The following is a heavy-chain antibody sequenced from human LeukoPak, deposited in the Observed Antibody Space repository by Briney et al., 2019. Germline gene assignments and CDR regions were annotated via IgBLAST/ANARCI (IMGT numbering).Heavy chain of an antibody. CDR3: ARDLGEYSSSPDAFDI. D-gene: IGHD6-6*01. CDR1: GFTFSSYG. CDR2: ISYDGANK. Sequence: GRSLRLSCAASGFTFSSYGMHWVRQAPGKGLEWVAVISYDGANKYYADSVKGRFTISRDNSKNTLYLQMNSLRAEDTAVYYCARDLGEYSSSPDAFDIWGQGTMVTVSS. V-gene: IGHV3-30*03. J-gene: IGHJ3*02.